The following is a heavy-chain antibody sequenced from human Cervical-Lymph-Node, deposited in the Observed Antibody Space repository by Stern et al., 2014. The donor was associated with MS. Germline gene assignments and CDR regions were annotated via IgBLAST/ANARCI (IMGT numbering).Heavy chain of an antibody. V-gene: IGHV5-51*03. CDR2: IFPRDSNT. CDR1: GYLFDDYW. D-gene: IGHD5-12*01. J-gene: IGHJ4*02. Sequence: EVQLEESGAEVKKPGESLKISCEASGYLFDDYWIGWVRQMSGRGLELVAIIFPRDSNTRYSPSVQGQVTISADKSISTAYLQWSSLKPSDPAMYYCARSPATPSGYDRFDYWGQGALVTVSS. CDR3: ARSPATPSGYDRFDY.